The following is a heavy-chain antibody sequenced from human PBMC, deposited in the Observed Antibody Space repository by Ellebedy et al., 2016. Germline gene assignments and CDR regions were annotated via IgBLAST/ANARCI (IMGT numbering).Heavy chain of an antibody. J-gene: IGHJ4*02. D-gene: IGHD6-19*01. Sequence: SVKVSXKASRGTFGSDAISWVRQAPGQGLEWMGGIIPVFGVAYYAQSFQGRLTITADESTSTGYMELSSLTSEDTAVYFCATERGTAVANPDSWGQGTLVTVSS. CDR1: RGTFGSDA. V-gene: IGHV1-69*13. CDR2: IIPVFGVA. CDR3: ATERGTAVANPDS.